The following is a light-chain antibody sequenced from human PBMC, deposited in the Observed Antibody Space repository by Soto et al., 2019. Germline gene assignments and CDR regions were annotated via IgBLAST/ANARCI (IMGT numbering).Light chain of an antibody. V-gene: IGLV2-14*01. CDR1: SSDVGGYNY. J-gene: IGLJ1*01. CDR3: SSYTSSSPYV. CDR2: EVS. Sequence: QSALTQPASVSGSPGQSITISCTGSSSDVGGYNYVSWYQHHTGKGPTLIIYEVSNRPSGVSDRFSGSKSDNTASLTISGLQAEDEADYYCSSYTSSSPYVFGTGTTLTVL.